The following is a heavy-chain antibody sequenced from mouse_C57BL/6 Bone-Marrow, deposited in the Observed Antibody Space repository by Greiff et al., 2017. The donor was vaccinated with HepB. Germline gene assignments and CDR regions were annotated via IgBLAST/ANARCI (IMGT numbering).Heavy chain of an antibody. CDR3: ARIGGTVPFAY. D-gene: IGHD1-1*01. Sequence: QVQLQQPGAELVKPGASVKLSCKASGYTFTSYWMHWVKQRPGQGLEWIGMIHPNSGSTNYNEKFKSKATLTVDKSSSTAYMQLSSPTSEDSAVYYCARIGGTVPFAYWGQGTLVTVSA. CDR1: GYTFTSYW. J-gene: IGHJ3*01. V-gene: IGHV1-64*01. CDR2: IHPNSGST.